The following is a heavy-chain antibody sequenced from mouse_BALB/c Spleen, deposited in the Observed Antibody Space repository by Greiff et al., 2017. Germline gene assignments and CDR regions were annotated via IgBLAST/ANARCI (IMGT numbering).Heavy chain of an antibody. D-gene: IGHD1-3*01. CDR2: IYPYNGGT. J-gene: IGHJ4*01. Sequence: EVHLVESGPELVKPGASVKISCKASGYTFTDYNMHWVKQSHGKSLEWIGYIYPYNGGTGYNQKFKSKATLTVDNSSSTAYMELRSLTSEDSAVYYCARSSYFLYYYAMDYWGQGTSVTVSS. CDR3: ARSSYFLYYYAMDY. CDR1: GYTFTDYN. V-gene: IGHV1S29*02.